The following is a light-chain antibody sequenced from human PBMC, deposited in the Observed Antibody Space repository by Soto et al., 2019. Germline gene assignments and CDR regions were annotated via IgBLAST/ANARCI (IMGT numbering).Light chain of an antibody. CDR1: SSDVGAYKY. J-gene: IGLJ3*02. CDR3: TSYAGSNIWV. V-gene: IGLV2-8*01. Sequence: QSVLTQPPSASGSPGLSVTISCTGTSSDVGAYKYVSWYQQYPGKAPKLMIYEVSKRPSGVPDRFSGSKSGNTASLTVSGLQAEDEADYYCTSYAGSNIWVFGGGTKLTVL. CDR2: EVS.